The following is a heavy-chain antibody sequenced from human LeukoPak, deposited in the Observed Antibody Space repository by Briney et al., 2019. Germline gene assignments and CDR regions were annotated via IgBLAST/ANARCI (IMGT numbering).Heavy chain of an antibody. CDR3: AREKAVGTVTNIDY. V-gene: IGHV3-21*01. D-gene: IGHD4-17*01. Sequence: GGSLRLSCAASGFTFSSYNMNWVRQAPGKGLEWVSSIISSSSYIYYADSVKGRFTISRDNAKNSLYLQMNSLRAEDTAVYYCAREKAVGTVTNIDYWGQGTLVTVSS. J-gene: IGHJ4*02. CDR1: GFTFSSYN. CDR2: IISSSSYI.